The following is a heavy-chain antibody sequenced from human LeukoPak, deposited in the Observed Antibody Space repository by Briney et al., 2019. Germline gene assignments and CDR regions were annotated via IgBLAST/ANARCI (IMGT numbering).Heavy chain of an antibody. CDR3: AKDKPRDTASQYDY. CDR2: ISGSGGST. J-gene: IGHJ4*02. Sequence: PGGSLRLSCAASGFTFSSYAMSWVRQAPGKGLERVSAISGSGGSTYYADSVKGRFTISGDNSKNTLYLQMNSLRAEDTAVYYCAKDKPRDTASQYDYWGQGTLVTVSS. D-gene: IGHD5-18*01. V-gene: IGHV3-23*01. CDR1: GFTFSSYA.